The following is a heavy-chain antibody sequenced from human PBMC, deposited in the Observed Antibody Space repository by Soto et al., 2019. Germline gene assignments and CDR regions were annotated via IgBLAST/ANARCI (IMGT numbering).Heavy chain of an antibody. J-gene: IGHJ4*02. V-gene: IGHV1-18*01. CDR2: ISAYNGDI. CDR3: AGDMERGKNTAMPTFAS. D-gene: IGHD5-18*01. CDR1: GYSFASYG. Sequence: GASVKVSCKASGYSFASYGFSWVRQAPGQGLEWMGWISAYNGDIKYAQKVQDRLTITTDPSTTTAYMELRSLTSDDTAMYYCAGDMERGKNTAMPTFASGGQGTLVTVSS.